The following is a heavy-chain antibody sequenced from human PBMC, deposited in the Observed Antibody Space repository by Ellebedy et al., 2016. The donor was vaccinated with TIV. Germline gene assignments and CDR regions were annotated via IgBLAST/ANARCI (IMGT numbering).Heavy chain of an antibody. D-gene: IGHD3-10*01. CDR3: RRHAPLSVRGVSDFDY. CDR1: GFTVSSNY. Sequence: GGSLRLXXAASGFTVSSNYMSWVRQAPGKGLEWVSVIYSGGSTYYADSVKGRFTISRDNSKNTLYLQMNSLRAEDTAVYYCRRHAPLSVRGVSDFDYWGQGTLVTVSS. V-gene: IGHV3-53*01. CDR2: IYSGGST. J-gene: IGHJ4*02.